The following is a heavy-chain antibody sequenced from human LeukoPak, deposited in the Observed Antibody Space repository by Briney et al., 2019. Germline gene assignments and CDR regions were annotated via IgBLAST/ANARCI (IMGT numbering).Heavy chain of an antibody. J-gene: IGHJ6*03. Sequence: SQTLSLXCTVSGGSISSGSYYWSWIRQPAGKGLEWIGRIYTSGITNYNPSLKSRVTISVDTSKNQFSLKLSSVTAADTAVYYCARRPYYYGSGSYYYYYMDVWGKGTTVTVSS. D-gene: IGHD3-10*01. CDR3: ARRPYYYGSGSYYYYYMDV. CDR2: IYTSGIT. V-gene: IGHV4-61*02. CDR1: GGSISSGSYY.